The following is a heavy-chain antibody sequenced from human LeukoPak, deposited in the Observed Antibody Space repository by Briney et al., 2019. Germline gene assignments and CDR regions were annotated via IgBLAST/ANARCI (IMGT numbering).Heavy chain of an antibody. CDR2: MNPNSGNT. CDR1: GGTFSSYA. D-gene: IGHD3-22*01. V-gene: IGHV1-8*02. Sequence: ASVKVSCKASGGTFSSYAINWVRQATGQGLEWMGWMNPNSGNTGYAQKFQGRVTMTRNTSISTAYMELSSLRSEDTAVYYCARGKYYYEDLDYWGQGTLVTVSS. J-gene: IGHJ4*02. CDR3: ARGKYYYEDLDY.